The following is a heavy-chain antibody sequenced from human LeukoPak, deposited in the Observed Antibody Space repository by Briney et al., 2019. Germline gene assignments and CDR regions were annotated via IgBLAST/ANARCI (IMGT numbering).Heavy chain of an antibody. V-gene: IGHV3-15*01. D-gene: IGHD2-21*02. J-gene: IGHJ4*02. Sequence: PGGSLRLSCAASGFTFSNAWMSWVRQAPGKGLEWVGRSKSKTNGGTTDYAAPVKGRFTISRDDSKNTLYLQMNSLKTEDTAVYYCTRGDYCGGDCYYFEYWGQGTLVTVSS. CDR2: SKSKTNGGTT. CDR1: GFTFSNAW. CDR3: TRGDYCGGDCYYFEY.